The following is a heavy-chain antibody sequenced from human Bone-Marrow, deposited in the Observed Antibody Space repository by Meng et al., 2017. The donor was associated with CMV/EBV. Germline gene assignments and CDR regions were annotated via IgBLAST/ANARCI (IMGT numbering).Heavy chain of an antibody. CDR1: GGSISSSSYY. CDR3: ARGLVVPAPYGMDV. V-gene: IGHV4-39*07. J-gene: IGHJ6*02. Sequence: SETLSLTCTVPGGSISSSSYYWGWIRQPPGKGLEWIGSIYYSGSTYYNPSLKSRVTISVDTSKNQFSLKLSSVTAADTAVYYCARGLVVPAPYGMDVWGQGTTVTVSS. CDR2: IYYSGST. D-gene: IGHD2-2*01.